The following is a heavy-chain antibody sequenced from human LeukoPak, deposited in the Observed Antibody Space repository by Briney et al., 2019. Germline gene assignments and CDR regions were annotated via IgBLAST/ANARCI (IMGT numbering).Heavy chain of an antibody. CDR2: IHYSGST. J-gene: IGHJ4*02. Sequence: SETLSLTCNVSGYSISSGYYWGWIRQPPGKGLEWIGSIHYSGSTNYNPSLKSRVTISVDTSKNQFSLKLSSVTATDTAVYYCARHRPLYSGSCPDFDYWGQGTLVTVSS. CDR3: ARHRPLYSGSCPDFDY. CDR1: GYSISSGYY. D-gene: IGHD1-26*01. V-gene: IGHV4-38-2*02.